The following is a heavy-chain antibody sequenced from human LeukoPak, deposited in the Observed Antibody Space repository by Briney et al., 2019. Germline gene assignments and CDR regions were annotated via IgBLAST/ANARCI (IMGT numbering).Heavy chain of an antibody. CDR1: GFTFSSYS. CDR3: ARGIAVAGIDY. D-gene: IGHD6-19*01. V-gene: IGHV3-21*01. CDR2: ISSSSSYI. Sequence: GGSLRLSCAAPGFTFSSYSMNWVRQAPGKGLEWVSSISSSSSYIYYADSVKGRFTISRDNAKNSLYLQMNSLRAEDTAVYYCARGIAVAGIDYWGQGTLVTVSS. J-gene: IGHJ4*02.